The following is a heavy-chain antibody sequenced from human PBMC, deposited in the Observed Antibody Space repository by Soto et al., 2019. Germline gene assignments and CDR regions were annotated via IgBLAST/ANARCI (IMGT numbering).Heavy chain of an antibody. D-gene: IGHD2-15*01. Sequence: EVQLLESGGGLVQPGGSLRLSCAASGFTFSNYAMTWVRQAPGKGLEWVSVISGSGSNTYYADSVKGRFTISRDNSKDTLYLQINRLRGEDTALYYCAKDVAVVAATPDAFDIWGQGTMVTVSS. J-gene: IGHJ3*02. CDR3: AKDVAVVAATPDAFDI. CDR2: ISGSGSNT. V-gene: IGHV3-23*01. CDR1: GFTFSNYA.